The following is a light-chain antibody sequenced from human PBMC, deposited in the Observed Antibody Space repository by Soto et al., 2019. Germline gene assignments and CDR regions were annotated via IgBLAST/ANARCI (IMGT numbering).Light chain of an antibody. CDR3: CSYAGSPYF. V-gene: IGLV2-11*01. J-gene: IGLJ1*01. CDR1: SSDVGGYNY. CDR2: EVN. Sequence: QSALTQPRSVSGSPGQSVTISCTGTSSDVGGYNYVSWYQQHPGKAPKLIISEVNKRPSGVPDRFSGSKSGNTAYLTISGLQAEDEADYYCCSYAGSPYFFGTGTKVTVL.